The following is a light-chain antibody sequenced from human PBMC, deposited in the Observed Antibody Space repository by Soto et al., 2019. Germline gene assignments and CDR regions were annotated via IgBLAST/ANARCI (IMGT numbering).Light chain of an antibody. CDR1: SGSVSTSNY. J-gene: IGLJ2*01. CDR3: VLYVGSGIVV. Sequence: QTVVTQEPSFSVSPGGTVTLTCGLSSGSVSTSNYPSWYQQTPGQAPRTLVYSTNTRSSGAPDRFSGSILGNKAALTITGAQADDESDYYCVLYVGSGIVVFGGGTKVTVL. CDR2: STN. V-gene: IGLV8-61*01.